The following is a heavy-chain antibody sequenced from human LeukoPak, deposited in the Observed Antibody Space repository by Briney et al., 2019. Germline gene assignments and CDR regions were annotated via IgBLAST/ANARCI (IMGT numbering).Heavy chain of an antibody. V-gene: IGHV3-21*01. D-gene: IGHD2-2*01. Sequence: PGGSLRLSCAASGFTFSSYSMNWVRQAPGKGLEWVSSIIRSSSYIHYADSVKGRFTISRDDAKHSLHLQMSSLRAEDTAVYYCVRDWGGHCSSTSCYSHMDVWGKGTTVTVSS. CDR3: VRDWGGHCSSTSCYSHMDV. J-gene: IGHJ6*03. CDR2: IIRSSSYI. CDR1: GFTFSSYS.